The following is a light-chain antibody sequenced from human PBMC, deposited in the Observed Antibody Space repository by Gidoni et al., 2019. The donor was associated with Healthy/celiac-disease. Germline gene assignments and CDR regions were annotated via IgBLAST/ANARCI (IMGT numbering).Light chain of an antibody. CDR3: QQYGSSREFT. CDR1: QRGSSSY. V-gene: IGKV3-20*01. J-gene: IGKJ3*01. Sequence: ELVLPQSPGTLSLSPGERATLSCRASQRGSSSYLAWYQQKPGQAPRLLIDGASSRATGIPDRFSGSGSGTDFTLTISRLEPEDFAVYYCQQYGSSREFTFGPGTKVDIK. CDR2: GAS.